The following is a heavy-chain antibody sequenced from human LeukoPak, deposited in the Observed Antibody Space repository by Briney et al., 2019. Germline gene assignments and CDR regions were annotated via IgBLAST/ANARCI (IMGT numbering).Heavy chain of an antibody. Sequence: TPSETLSLTCAVYGRSFSGYYWSWIRQPPGKGLEWIGYIYSSGSTNYKPSLKSRVTISIDTAKNQFSLKLNSVTAADTAMYYCARVETSAWSTSYYYYFHMDVWGKGTTVTISS. V-gene: IGHV4-59*01. D-gene: IGHD6-19*01. J-gene: IGHJ6*03. CDR2: IYSSGST. CDR3: ARVETSAWSTSYYYYFHMDV. CDR1: GRSFSGYY.